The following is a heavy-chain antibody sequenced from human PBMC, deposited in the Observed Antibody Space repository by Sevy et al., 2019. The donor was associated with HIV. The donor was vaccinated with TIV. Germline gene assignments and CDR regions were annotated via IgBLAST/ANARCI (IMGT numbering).Heavy chain of an antibody. J-gene: IGHJ4*02. V-gene: IGHV3-7*03. CDR1: GFDFNNHW. Sequence: GGSLRLSCAASGFDFNNHWMNWVRQAPEKGLEWVANIKHDGSETYYVDSLEGRFTISRDNAKNSLSLQINDLRAEVTAMYYCARLPTGLQSFNYLLSTYFDSWGQGTLVTVSS. CDR2: IKHDGSET. CDR3: ARLPTGLQSFNYLLSTYFDS. D-gene: IGHD3-9*01.